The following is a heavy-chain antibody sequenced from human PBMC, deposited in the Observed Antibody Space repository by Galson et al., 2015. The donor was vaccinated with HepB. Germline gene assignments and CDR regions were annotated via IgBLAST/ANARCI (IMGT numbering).Heavy chain of an antibody. CDR2: ISGSGDNT. J-gene: IGHJ4*02. V-gene: IGHV3-23*01. CDR3: AKDHPNLAYLFDY. Sequence: SLRLSCAASGLTFNSDAMTWVRQAPGKGLEWVSSISGSGDNTYYADSVKGRFTISRDNSKTTLFLQMNSLRADDTAVYYCAKDHPNLAYLFDYWGQGTLVTVSS. CDR1: GLTFNSDA.